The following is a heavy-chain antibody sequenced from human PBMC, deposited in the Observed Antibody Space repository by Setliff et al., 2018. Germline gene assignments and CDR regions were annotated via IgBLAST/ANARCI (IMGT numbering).Heavy chain of an antibody. Sequence: SETLSLTCTVSGGSISTHYWSWVRQPPGKGLEWVGYMYYSEITKYNPSLESRVTISVDTSKNQFSLNLTSVTAADTAVYYCARGLAVNRFDPWGQGTLVTVSS. CDR3: ARGLAVNRFDP. CDR2: MYYSEIT. V-gene: IGHV4-59*11. CDR1: GGSISTHY. D-gene: IGHD3-16*01. J-gene: IGHJ5*02.